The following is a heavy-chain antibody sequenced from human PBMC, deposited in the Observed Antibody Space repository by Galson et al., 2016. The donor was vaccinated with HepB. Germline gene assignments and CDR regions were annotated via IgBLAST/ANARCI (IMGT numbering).Heavy chain of an antibody. Sequence: QSGAEVTKPGESLRISCKVSGYSFNSYWIGWVRQMPGKGLEWMGIIYPGDSDTRYSPSFQGQVTISVDKSISTAYLQWSSLKASDTAIYYCARGAGLRNWFAPWGQGTLVIVSS. D-gene: IGHD2-21*02. CDR3: ARGAGLRNWFAP. J-gene: IGHJ5*02. V-gene: IGHV5-51*01. CDR1: GYSFNSYW. CDR2: IYPGDSDT.